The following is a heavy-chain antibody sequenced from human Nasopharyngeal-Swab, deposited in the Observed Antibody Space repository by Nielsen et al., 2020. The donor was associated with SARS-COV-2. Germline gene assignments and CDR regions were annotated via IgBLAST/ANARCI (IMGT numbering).Heavy chain of an antibody. CDR2: IYYSGST. CDR1: GGSISSYY. V-gene: IGHV4-59*01. D-gene: IGHD5-12*01. CDR3: ARDSGYDLLDAFDI. J-gene: IGHJ3*02. Sequence: ETLSLTCTVSGGSISSYYWSWIRQPPGKGLEWIGYIYYSGSTNYNPSLKSRVTISVDTSKNQFSLKLSSVTAADTAVYYCARDSGYDLLDAFDIWGQGTMVTVSS.